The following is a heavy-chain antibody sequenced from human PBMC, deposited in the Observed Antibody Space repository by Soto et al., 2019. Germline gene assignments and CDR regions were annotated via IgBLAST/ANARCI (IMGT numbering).Heavy chain of an antibody. CDR3: AREETPTGIWYYYDGMDV. D-gene: IGHD1-20*01. V-gene: IGHV3-30-3*01. Sequence: QVQLVESGGGVVQPGRSLRLSCAASGFTFSSYAMHWVRQAPGKGLEWVAVISYDGSNKYYADSVKGRFTISRDNSKNTLYLQMNSLRAEDTAVYYCAREETPTGIWYYYDGMDVWGQGTTVTVSS. CDR2: ISYDGSNK. CDR1: GFTFSSYA. J-gene: IGHJ6*02.